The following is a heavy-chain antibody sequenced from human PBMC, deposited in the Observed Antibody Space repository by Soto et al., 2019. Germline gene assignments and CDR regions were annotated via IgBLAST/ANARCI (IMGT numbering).Heavy chain of an antibody. CDR3: AAEIRYLSSYIDY. CDR1: GGSISSSSYY. CDR2: IYYSGST. J-gene: IGHJ4*02. D-gene: IGHD3-9*01. Sequence: PSETLSLTCTVSGGSISSSSYYWGWIRQPPGKGLEWIGSIYYSGSTYYNPSLKSRVTISVDTSKNQFSLKLSSVTAADTAVYYCAAEIRYLSSYIDYWGQGTLVTVSS. V-gene: IGHV4-39*01.